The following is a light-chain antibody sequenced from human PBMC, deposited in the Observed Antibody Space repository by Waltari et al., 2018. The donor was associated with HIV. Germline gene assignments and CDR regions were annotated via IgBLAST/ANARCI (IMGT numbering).Light chain of an antibody. V-gene: IGLV2-23*02. CDR1: SSDVGCYNI. CDR2: EVS. CDR3: CSYAGSSTLV. Sequence: QSALTQPASVSGSHGQSITLSCTGTSSDVGCYNIVSWYQQLPGKAPKLMIYEVSKRPSGVSNRFSGSKSGNTASLTISGLQAEDEADYYCCSYAGSSTLVFGGGTKLTVL. J-gene: IGLJ2*01.